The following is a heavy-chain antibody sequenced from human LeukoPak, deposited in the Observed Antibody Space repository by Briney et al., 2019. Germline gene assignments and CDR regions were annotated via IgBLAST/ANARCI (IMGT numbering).Heavy chain of an antibody. CDR2: IYHSGST. CDR1: GYSISSGYY. V-gene: IGHV4-38-2*01. CDR3: ARTVDTVATAEAFDI. Sequence: PSETLSLTCAVSGYSISSGYYWGWIRQPPGKGLEWIGTIYHSGSTYYNPSLKSRVTISIDTSKNQFSLKLSSVTAADTAVYYCARTVDTVATAEAFDIWGQGTMVTVSS. J-gene: IGHJ3*02. D-gene: IGHD5-12*01.